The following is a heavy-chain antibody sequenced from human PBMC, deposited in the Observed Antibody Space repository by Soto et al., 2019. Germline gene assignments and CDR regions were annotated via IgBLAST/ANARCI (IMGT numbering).Heavy chain of an antibody. CDR1: GFTFSNAW. Sequence: EVQLVESGGGLVKPGGSLRLSCAASGFTFSNAWMSWVRQAPGKGLEWVGRIKSKTDGGTTDYAAPVKGRFTISRDDSKNTLYLQMNSLKTEDTAVYYCTTIVVVVADTGSGYWGQGTLVTVSS. V-gene: IGHV3-15*01. D-gene: IGHD2-15*01. CDR2: IKSKTDGGTT. CDR3: TTIVVVVADTGSGY. J-gene: IGHJ4*02.